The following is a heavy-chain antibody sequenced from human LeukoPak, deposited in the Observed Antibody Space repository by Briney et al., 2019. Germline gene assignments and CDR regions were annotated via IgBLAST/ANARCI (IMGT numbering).Heavy chain of an antibody. V-gene: IGHV1-69*06. Sequence: SVKVSCKASGGTFTTFTISWVRQAPGQGLEWMGGLIPIYGTVNYAQKFQGRVTITADKSTSTAYMELSSLRSEDTAVYYCARVIGGALDPWGQGTLVTVSS. J-gene: IGHJ5*02. CDR1: GGTFTTFT. CDR2: LIPIYGTV. CDR3: ARVIGGALDP. D-gene: IGHD2/OR15-2a*01.